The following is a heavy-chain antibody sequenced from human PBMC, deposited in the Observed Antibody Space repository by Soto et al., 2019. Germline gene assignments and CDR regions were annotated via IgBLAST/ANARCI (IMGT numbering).Heavy chain of an antibody. D-gene: IGHD2-21*01. CDR2: ILYDGSKE. V-gene: IGHV3-30*18. CDR3: AKGLALMADH. Sequence: GGSLRLSCTDSGFSFNTYVMDWVRQAPGKGLEWVARILYDGSKEYYADPVKGRFTISRDNSKNTLYLQMDRLRVEDTAVYFCAKGLALMADHWGHGTPVTVSS. CDR1: GFSFNTYV. J-gene: IGHJ4*01.